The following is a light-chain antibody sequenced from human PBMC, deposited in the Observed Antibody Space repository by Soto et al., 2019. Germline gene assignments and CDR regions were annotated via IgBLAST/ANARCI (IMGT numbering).Light chain of an antibody. Sequence: QSVLTQPPSASGTPGQRVTISCSGSSSNIGSNTVNWYQQLPGTAPKLLIYSNNQRPSGVPDRFSGSKSGTSASLAISGLXXXXXXXXYXAAWDDSLNALVFGGGTKLTVL. CDR1: SSNIGSNT. J-gene: IGLJ2*01. CDR2: SNN. V-gene: IGLV1-44*01. CDR3: AAWDDSLNALV.